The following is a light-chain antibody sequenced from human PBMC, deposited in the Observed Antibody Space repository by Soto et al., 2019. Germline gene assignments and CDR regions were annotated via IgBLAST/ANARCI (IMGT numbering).Light chain of an antibody. CDR1: QGVSRK. CDR3: QQYHTWPST. Sequence: DIVMTQSPATLSVAPGERVTFSCRASQGVSRKLAWYQHKPGQAHRLLISGASTGASGIPARFSGSGSGTEFTLTISSLQSEDCAIYYCQQYHTWPSTFGGGTKVEIK. J-gene: IGKJ4*01. CDR2: GAS. V-gene: IGKV3-15*01.